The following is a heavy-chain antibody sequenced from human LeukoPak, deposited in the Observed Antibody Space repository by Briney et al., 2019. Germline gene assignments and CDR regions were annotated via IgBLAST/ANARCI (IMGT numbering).Heavy chain of an antibody. V-gene: IGHV3-48*03. J-gene: IGHJ5*02. D-gene: IGHD4-23*01. CDR1: GFTFSTYE. CDR3: AREGRWMGRGYFDP. Sequence: GGSLRLSCAASGFTFSTYEMHWVRQAPGKGLEWVSYISSRGTTIHYADSVKGRFTISRDNAKNSLYLQMNSLRAEDTAVYYCAREGRWMGRGYFDPWGQGTLVTVSS. CDR2: ISSRGTTI.